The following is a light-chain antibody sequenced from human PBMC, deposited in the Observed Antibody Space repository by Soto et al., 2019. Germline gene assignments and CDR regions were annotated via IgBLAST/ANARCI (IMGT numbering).Light chain of an antibody. CDR2: GES. J-gene: IGKJ1*01. V-gene: IGKV3-15*01. Sequence: EIVLTQSPGTLSLSPGERATLSCRASQTVGSSFLAWFQHKPGQAPRLLIFGESTRATGIPARFSGSGSGTEFTLTISSLQSEDFAVYYCQQYNNWPRAFGQGTKVDIK. CDR3: QQYNNWPRA. CDR1: QTVGSS.